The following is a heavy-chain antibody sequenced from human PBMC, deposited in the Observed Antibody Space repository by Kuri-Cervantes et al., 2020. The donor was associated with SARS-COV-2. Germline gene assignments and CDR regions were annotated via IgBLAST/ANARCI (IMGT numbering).Heavy chain of an antibody. V-gene: IGHV3-11*01. CDR2: ISSSGSTI. CDR1: GFTFSDYY. CDR3: ARGAHDYYYYGMDV. Sequence: GESLKISCAASGFTFSDYYMSWIRQAPGKGLEWVSYISSSGSTIYYADSVKGRFTISRDNAKNSLYLQMNSLRAEDTAAYYCARGAHDYYYYGMDVWGQGTAVTVSS. J-gene: IGHJ6*02.